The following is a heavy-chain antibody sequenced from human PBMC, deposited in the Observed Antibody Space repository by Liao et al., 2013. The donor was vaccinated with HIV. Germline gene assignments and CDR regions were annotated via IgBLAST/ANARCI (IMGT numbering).Heavy chain of an antibody. V-gene: IGHV4-59*12. CDR2: IYYSGTT. CDR1: GGSITTYY. CDR3: ARVTGYYDSSGYYYESFDY. J-gene: IGHJ4*02. D-gene: IGHD3-22*01. Sequence: QVQLQESGPGLVKPSETLSLTCTVAGGSITTYYWTWIRQSPEKGLEWIGYIYYSGTTNYNPSLKSRVTISVDTSKNQFSLKLSSVTAADTAVYYCARVTGYYDSSGYYYESFDYWGQGALVTVSA.